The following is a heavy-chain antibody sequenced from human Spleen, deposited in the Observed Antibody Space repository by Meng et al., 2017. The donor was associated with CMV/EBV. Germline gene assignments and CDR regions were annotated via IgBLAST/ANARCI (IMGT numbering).Heavy chain of an antibody. CDR3: ARETAARHYYGMDV. J-gene: IGHJ6*02. CDR2: ISSGSIYI. Sequence: GGSLRLSCAASGFNFNIYSMNWVRQAPGKGLEWVSAISSGSIYIYYADSVKGRFTISRDNAENSLYLQMNNLRAEDTAVYYCARETAARHYYGMDVWGQGTTVTVSS. D-gene: IGHD6-6*01. CDR1: GFNFNIYS. V-gene: IGHV3-21*01.